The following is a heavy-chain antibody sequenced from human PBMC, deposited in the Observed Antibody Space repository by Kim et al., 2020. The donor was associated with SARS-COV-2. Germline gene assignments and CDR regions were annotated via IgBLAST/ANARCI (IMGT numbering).Heavy chain of an antibody. J-gene: IGHJ4*02. D-gene: IGHD3-9*01. V-gene: IGHV3-30*02. Sequence: YADSVEGRFTISRENSKNAVYLKMNSLRAEDSAFYYWATVYDILTGRGDYWGQGTLVTVSS. CDR3: ATVYDILTGRGDY.